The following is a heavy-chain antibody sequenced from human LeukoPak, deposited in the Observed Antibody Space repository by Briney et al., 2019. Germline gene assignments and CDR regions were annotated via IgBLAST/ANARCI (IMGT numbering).Heavy chain of an antibody. CDR2: ISYDGSNK. D-gene: IGHD2-2*01. J-gene: IGHJ6*03. CDR1: GFSVRDYA. V-gene: IGHV3-30-3*01. Sequence: SGGSLRLSCAASGFSVRDYAMHWVRQAPGKGLEWVAVISYDGSNKYYADSVKGRFTISRDNSKNTLYLQMNSLRAEDTAVYYCAREWGVPAASDYYMDVWGKGTTVTVSS. CDR3: AREWGVPAASDYYMDV.